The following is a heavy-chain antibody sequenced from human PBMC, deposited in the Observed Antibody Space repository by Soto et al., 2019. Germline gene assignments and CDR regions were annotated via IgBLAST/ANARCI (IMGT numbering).Heavy chain of an antibody. D-gene: IGHD3-22*01. V-gene: IGHV1-3*01. CDR2: INAGNGNT. Sequence: ASVKVSCKASGYTFTSYDMNWVRHAPGQRLEWMGWINAGNGNTKYSQKFQGRVTITRDTSASTAYMELSSLRSEDTAVYYCARAIVVVTPPDYWGQGTLVTVSS. CDR1: GYTFTSYD. J-gene: IGHJ4*02. CDR3: ARAIVVVTPPDY.